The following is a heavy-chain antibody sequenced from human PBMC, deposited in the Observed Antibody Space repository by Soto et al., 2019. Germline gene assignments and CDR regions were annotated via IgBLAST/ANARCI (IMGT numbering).Heavy chain of an antibody. CDR3: ERVSLVYPYHSSGWYVSYYGMDV. Sequence: QVQLVQSGAEVKKPGASVKVSCKASGYTFNSYGISWVRQAPGQGREWMGWISAYNGNTNYAQKLQGRVTMTTDTSTSTSYMELRSLRSDDTAVYYCERVSLVYPYHSSGWYVSYYGMDVWGQGTTVTVSS. D-gene: IGHD6-19*01. J-gene: IGHJ6*02. V-gene: IGHV1-18*04. CDR2: ISAYNGNT. CDR1: GYTFNSYG.